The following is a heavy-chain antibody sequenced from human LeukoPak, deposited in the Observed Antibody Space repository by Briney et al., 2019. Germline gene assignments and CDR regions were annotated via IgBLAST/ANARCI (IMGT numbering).Heavy chain of an antibody. Sequence: ASVKVSCQAFGFPFTAYWMHWVRQAPGQGPEWMGVINPSGGGTSYAQKFQGRRTMTRDTSTTTVYMELSSLRSEDTAMYYCAREIGPRQLHLWGSAFDYWGQGTLVTVSS. J-gene: IGHJ4*02. CDR2: INPSGGGT. CDR3: AREIGPRQLHLWGSAFDY. D-gene: IGHD5-18*01. CDR1: GFPFTAYW. V-gene: IGHV1-46*01.